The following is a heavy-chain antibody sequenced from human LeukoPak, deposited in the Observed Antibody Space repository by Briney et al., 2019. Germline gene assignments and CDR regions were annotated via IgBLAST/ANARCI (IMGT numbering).Heavy chain of an antibody. CDR2: IYPGDSDT. CDR1: GYSFSSNW. Sequence: GESLKISCKGSGYSFSSNWIGWVRQMPGKGLEWMEIIYPGDSDTRYSPSFQGQVTISADKSISTAYLQWSSLKASDSALYYCARRQVSGRMDNWFDPWGQGTLVTVSS. CDR3: ARRQVSGRMDNWFDP. V-gene: IGHV5-51*01. D-gene: IGHD2-15*01. J-gene: IGHJ5*02.